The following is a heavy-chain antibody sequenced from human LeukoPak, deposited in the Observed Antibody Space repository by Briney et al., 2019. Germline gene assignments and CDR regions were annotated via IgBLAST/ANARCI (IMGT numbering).Heavy chain of an antibody. Sequence: SETLSLTCTVSGGSISSSSYYWGWFRQPPGKGLVWIGSMYYSGSTYYNPSLKSRVTISVDTSKNQFSLKLSSVTAADTAVYYCARQGPTVPAIAYWGQGTLVTVSS. CDR2: MYYSGST. CDR3: ARQGPTVPAIAY. V-gene: IGHV4-39*01. D-gene: IGHD2-2*01. J-gene: IGHJ4*02. CDR1: GGSISSSSYY.